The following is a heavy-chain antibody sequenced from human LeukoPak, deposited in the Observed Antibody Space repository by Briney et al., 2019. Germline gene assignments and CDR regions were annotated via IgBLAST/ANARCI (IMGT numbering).Heavy chain of an antibody. CDR1: GYTFTGYY. J-gene: IGHJ4*02. CDR2: INPNSGGT. V-gene: IGHV1-2*02. D-gene: IGHD6-19*01. CDR3: ARRSRAMAGSSLFDY. Sequence: ASVKVSCKASGYTFTGYYMHWVRQAPGQGVEWMGWINPNSGGTNYAQKLQSRVTMTRDTSIRTAYMEMRTLRSDDTAVYYCARRSRAMAGSSLFDYWGEGKLVTVSS.